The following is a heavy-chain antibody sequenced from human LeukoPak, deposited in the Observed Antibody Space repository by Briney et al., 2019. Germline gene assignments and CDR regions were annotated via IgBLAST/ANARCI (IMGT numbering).Heavy chain of an antibody. CDR2: ISGSGGST. J-gene: IGHJ4*02. V-gene: IGHV3-23*01. D-gene: IGHD2-2*01. Sequence: GGSLRLSCAASGFTFSSNAMSWVRQAPGKGLEWVSAISGSGGSTFYADSVKGRFTISRDNSKNTLFLQMNSLRAEDTAVYYCARDPRGYCSSTSCYYFDHWGQGTLVTVSS. CDR3: ARDPRGYCSSTSCYYFDH. CDR1: GFTFSSNA.